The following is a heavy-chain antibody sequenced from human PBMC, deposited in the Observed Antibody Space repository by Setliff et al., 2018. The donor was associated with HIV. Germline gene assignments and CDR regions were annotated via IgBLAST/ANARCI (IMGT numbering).Heavy chain of an antibody. CDR2: TPYSGST. CDR3: ARQLASGFWAFDI. J-gene: IGHJ3*02. D-gene: IGHD3-22*01. Sequence: PSETLSLTCRFSGDSIVSDDSTSSHHCSWIRQPPGRGLEWIGTTPYSGSTNYNPSLRSRVTMSLDTSTNQFSLKLSSVTATDTAVYYCARQLASGFWAFDIWGQGTMVTVSS. V-gene: IGHV4-39*01. CDR1: GDSIVSDDSTSSHH.